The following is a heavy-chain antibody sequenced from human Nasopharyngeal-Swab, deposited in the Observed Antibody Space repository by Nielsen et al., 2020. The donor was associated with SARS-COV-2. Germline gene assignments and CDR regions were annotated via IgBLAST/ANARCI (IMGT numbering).Heavy chain of an antibody. V-gene: IGHV1-2*06. CDR2: INPNSGGT. CDR3: ARGEGLSSTSYNWFDP. D-gene: IGHD2-2*01. Sequence: ASVKVSCKASGYTFTGYYMHWVRQAPGQGLEWMGRINPNSGGTNYAQKFQGRVTMTRDTSISTAYMELSRLRSDDTAVYYCARGEGLSSTSYNWFDPWGQGTLVTVSS. J-gene: IGHJ5*02. CDR1: GYTFTGYY.